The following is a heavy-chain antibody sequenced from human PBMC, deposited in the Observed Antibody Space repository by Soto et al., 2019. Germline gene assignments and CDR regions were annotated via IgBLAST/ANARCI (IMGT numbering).Heavy chain of an antibody. CDR1: GGSIGSAGYY. J-gene: IGHJ5*02. D-gene: IGHD3-22*01. CDR3: AREMKDYCDSSGSTFDP. CDR2: IYYSGST. V-gene: IGHV4-31*03. Sequence: PSETLSLTCTVSGGSIGSAGYYWSWIRQHPGKGLEWIGYIYYSGSTYYNPSLKSRVTISVDTSKNQFSLKLSSVTGADTAVYYCAREMKDYCDSSGSTFDPWGQGTLVTFSS.